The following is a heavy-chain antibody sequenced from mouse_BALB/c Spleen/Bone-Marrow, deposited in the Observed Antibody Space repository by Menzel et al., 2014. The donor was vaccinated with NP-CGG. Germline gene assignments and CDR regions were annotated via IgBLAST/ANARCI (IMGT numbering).Heavy chain of an antibody. CDR3: ARANWDYFDY. D-gene: IGHD4-1*01. V-gene: IGHV7-1*02. CDR2: SRNKANDYTT. J-gene: IGHJ2*01. CDR1: GFTFSDFY. Sequence: DVKLVESGGGLVQPGGSLRLSCATSGFTFSDFYMEWVRQPPGKRLEWIAASRNKANDYTTEYSASVKGRFVVSRDTSQSILYLQMNALRAEDTAIYYCARANWDYFDYWGQGTTLTVSS.